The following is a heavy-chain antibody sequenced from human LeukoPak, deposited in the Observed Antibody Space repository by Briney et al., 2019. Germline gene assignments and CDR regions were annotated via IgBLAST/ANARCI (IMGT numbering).Heavy chain of an antibody. Sequence: PGGSLRLSCVTSGFTFSSYAFHWVRQAPGKGLEWVATMSFDVNNKYYADSVKGRFTVSRDNSRNTLYLQMSSLRVDDTAAYYCVKDILGFDRPFDSWGQGTQVTVSS. J-gene: IGHJ4*02. CDR3: VKDILGFDRPFDS. D-gene: IGHD7-27*01. CDR1: GFTFSSYA. CDR2: MSFDVNNK. V-gene: IGHV3-30-3*02.